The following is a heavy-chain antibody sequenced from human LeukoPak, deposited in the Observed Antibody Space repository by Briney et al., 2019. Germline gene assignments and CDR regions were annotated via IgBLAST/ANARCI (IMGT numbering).Heavy chain of an antibody. CDR3: ARDEADSGTYATT. Sequence: GGSLRLSCAAFGFTFSSYSMNWVRQAPGKGLEWVSYISSSSGTIYYADSLRGRFTISRDNAKNSLYLQMNSLRVEDTAVYYCARDEADSGTYATTWGQGTLAAVSS. CDR1: GFTFSSYS. J-gene: IGHJ5*02. V-gene: IGHV3-48*01. CDR2: ISSSSGTI. D-gene: IGHD1-26*01.